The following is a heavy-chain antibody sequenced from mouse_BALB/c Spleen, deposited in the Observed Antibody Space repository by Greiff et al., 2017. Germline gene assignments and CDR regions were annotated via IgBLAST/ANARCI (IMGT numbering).Heavy chain of an antibody. J-gene: IGHJ3*01. CDR2: INPYNDGT. CDR1: GYTFTSYV. Sequence: EVQLQQSGPELVKPGASVKMSCKASGYTFTSYVMHWVKQKPGQGLEWIGYINPYNDGTKYNEKFKGKATLTSDKSSSTAYMELSSLTSEDSAVYYCANYYDYPWFAYWGQGTLVTVSA. V-gene: IGHV1-14*01. D-gene: IGHD2-4*01. CDR3: ANYYDYPWFAY.